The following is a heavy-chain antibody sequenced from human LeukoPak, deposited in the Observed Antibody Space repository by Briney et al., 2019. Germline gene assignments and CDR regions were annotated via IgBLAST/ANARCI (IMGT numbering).Heavy chain of an antibody. V-gene: IGHV4-59*01. Sequence: SETLSLTCTVSGGSISSYYWSWIRQPPGKGLEWIGYIYYSGSTNYNPSLKSRVTISVDTSKNQFSLKLSSVTAADTAVYYCARDLSSPGGMDVWGQGTTVTVSS. CDR2: IYYSGST. J-gene: IGHJ6*02. D-gene: IGHD6-13*01. CDR1: GGSISSYY. CDR3: ARDLSSPGGMDV.